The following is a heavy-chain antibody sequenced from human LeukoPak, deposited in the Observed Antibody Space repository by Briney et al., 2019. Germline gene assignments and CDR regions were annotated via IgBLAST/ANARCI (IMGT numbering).Heavy chain of an antibody. D-gene: IGHD2-2*01. Sequence: GGSLRLSCAASGFTFRTYGMSWVRQAPGKGLQWVSAISGSGNRTYYADSVKGRFTISRDNSKNTVYLQMNSLRAEDTAVYYCAKDLPQYCTSTSCLTPFDYWGQGTLVTVSS. CDR1: GFTFRTYG. V-gene: IGHV3-23*01. CDR2: ISGSGNRT. CDR3: AKDLPQYCTSTSCLTPFDY. J-gene: IGHJ4*02.